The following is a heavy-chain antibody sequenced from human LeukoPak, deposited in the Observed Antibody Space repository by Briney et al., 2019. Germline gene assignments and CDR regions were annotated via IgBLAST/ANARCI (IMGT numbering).Heavy chain of an antibody. V-gene: IGHV1-24*01. Sequence: ASVTVSCKVSEYALTELSIHWVRQTPGKGLECMGGFDPEAGETIYAQKFQGRVTMTGDTSTDTAYMELSSLTSDDTAVYYCAAISTPTTRRAYHFDSWGQGTLVTVSS. CDR1: EYALTELS. D-gene: IGHD5-12*01. CDR2: FDPEAGET. CDR3: AAISTPTTRRAYHFDS. J-gene: IGHJ4*02.